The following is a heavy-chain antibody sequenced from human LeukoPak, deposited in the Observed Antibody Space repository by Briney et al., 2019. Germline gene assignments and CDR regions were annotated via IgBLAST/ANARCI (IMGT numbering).Heavy chain of an antibody. V-gene: IGHV1-3*01. CDR1: GYTFTTYA. CDR2: INAGNGNT. D-gene: IGHD1-26*01. CDR3: ARSPYSGSYYVY. Sequence: ASVKVSCKASGYTFTTYAMHWVRQAPGQRLEWMGWINAGNGNTKYSQRFQGRVTITRDTSANTAYMELCSLRSEDTAVYYCARSPYSGSYYVYWGQGTLVTVSS. J-gene: IGHJ4*02.